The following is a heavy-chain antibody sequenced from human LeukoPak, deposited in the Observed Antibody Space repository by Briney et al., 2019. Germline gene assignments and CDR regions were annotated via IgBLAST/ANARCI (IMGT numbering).Heavy chain of an antibody. CDR2: ISSSSSYI. J-gene: IGHJ4*02. V-gene: IGHV3-21*01. Sequence: GGSLRLSCAASGFTFSSCSMNWVRQAPGKGLEWVSSISSSSSYIYYADSVKGRFTISRDNAKNSLYLQMNSLRAEDTAVYYCARDRRDFWSGYCWGQGTLVTVSS. D-gene: IGHD3-3*01. CDR3: ARDRRDFWSGYC. CDR1: GFTFSSCS.